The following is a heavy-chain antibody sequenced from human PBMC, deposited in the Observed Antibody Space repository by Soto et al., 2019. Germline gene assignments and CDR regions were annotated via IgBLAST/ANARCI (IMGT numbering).Heavy chain of an antibody. CDR1: GFTFSSYG. V-gene: IGHV3-30*18. J-gene: IGHJ4*02. D-gene: IGHD3-22*01. Sequence: GGSLRLSCAASGFTFSSYGMHWVRQAPGKGLEWVAVISYDGSNKYYADSVKGRFTISRDNSKNTLYLQMNSLRAEDTAVYYCAKDVSSVYYLTYYFDYWGQGTLVTVSS. CDR2: ISYDGSNK. CDR3: AKDVSSVYYLTYYFDY.